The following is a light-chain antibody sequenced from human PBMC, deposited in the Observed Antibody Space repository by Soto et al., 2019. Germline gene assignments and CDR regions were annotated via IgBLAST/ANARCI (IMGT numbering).Light chain of an antibody. CDR1: SSDVGGYDY. CDR2: DVG. J-gene: IGLJ2*01. Sequence: QSALTQPASVSGSPGQSITISCTGASSDVGGYDYVSWFQQHPGKAPKLLIYDVGNRPSGVSNRFSGSKSGNTASLTISGLQAEDEADYYCSSYAGSATLVVFGGGTQLTVL. V-gene: IGLV2-14*03. CDR3: SSYAGSATLVV.